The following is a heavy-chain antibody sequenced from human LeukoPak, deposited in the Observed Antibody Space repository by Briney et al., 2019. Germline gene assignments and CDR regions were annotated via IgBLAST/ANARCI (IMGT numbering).Heavy chain of an antibody. Sequence: GGSLRLSCAASGFTFSSYGMHWVRQAPGKGLEWVSAISGSGGSTYYADSVKGRFTISRDNSKNTLYLQMNSLRAEDTAVYYCAKGVTRHDPFDPWGQGTLVTVSS. CDR3: AKGVTRHDPFDP. CDR1: GFTFSSYG. V-gene: IGHV3-23*01. CDR2: ISGSGGST. J-gene: IGHJ5*02.